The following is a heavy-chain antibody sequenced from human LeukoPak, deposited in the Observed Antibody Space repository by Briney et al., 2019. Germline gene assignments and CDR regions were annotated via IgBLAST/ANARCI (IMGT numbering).Heavy chain of an antibody. Sequence: KPSETLSLTCAVYGGSFSGYYWSWIRQPPGKGREWSGEINHSGSTNYNPSLKSRVTISVDTSKNQFSLKLSSVTAADTAVYYCARLYSGYDSPSYYFDYWGQGTLVTVSS. CDR1: GGSFSGYY. V-gene: IGHV4-34*01. CDR3: ARLYSGYDSPSYYFDY. CDR2: INHSGST. J-gene: IGHJ4*02. D-gene: IGHD5-12*01.